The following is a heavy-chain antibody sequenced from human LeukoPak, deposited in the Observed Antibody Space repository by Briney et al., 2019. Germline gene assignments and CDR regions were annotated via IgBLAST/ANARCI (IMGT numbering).Heavy chain of an antibody. V-gene: IGHV3-13*05. CDR1: GFTFSRYD. J-gene: IGHJ3*02. CDR2: ISSSGDP. Sequence: GGSLRLSCAASGFTFSRYDMHWVRHATGKGLEWVSVISSSGDPYYPGSVKGRFTISRENAKNSLSHQMNSLIAGDTAVYYCARGYCSGGNCYDAFDIWGRGTMVTVSS. CDR3: ARGYCSGGNCYDAFDI. D-gene: IGHD2-15*01.